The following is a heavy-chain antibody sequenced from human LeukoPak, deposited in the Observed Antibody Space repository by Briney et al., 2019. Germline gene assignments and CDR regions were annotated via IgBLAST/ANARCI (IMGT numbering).Heavy chain of an antibody. CDR2: IYKIGTT. V-gene: IGHV4-59*02. J-gene: IGHJ4*02. CDR1: GDSVTGYF. CDR3: VIGVGWQPDY. D-gene: IGHD2-15*01. Sequence: SETLSLTCTVFGDSVTGYFLNWVRQPPGKGLEWIGHIYKIGTTNYNTSLKSRLTISADTSKNQFSLQLRSVTAADTAVYYCVIGVGWQPDYWGQGALVTVSS.